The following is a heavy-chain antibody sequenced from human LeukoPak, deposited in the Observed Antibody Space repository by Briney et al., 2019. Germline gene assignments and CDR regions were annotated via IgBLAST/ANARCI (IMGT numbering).Heavy chain of an antibody. CDR1: GFTFSDAW. CDR3: TRAGYSSGFDS. V-gene: IGHV3-74*03. CDR2: INSDGYSI. D-gene: IGHD6-19*01. J-gene: IGHJ5*01. Sequence: GGSLRLSCAGSGFTFSDAWMHWVRQAPGKGLVWVSRINSDGYSITYADSVKGRFTISRDNAKNTLYLQMNSLIAEDTAVYFCTRAGYSSGFDSWGQGTLVTVSS.